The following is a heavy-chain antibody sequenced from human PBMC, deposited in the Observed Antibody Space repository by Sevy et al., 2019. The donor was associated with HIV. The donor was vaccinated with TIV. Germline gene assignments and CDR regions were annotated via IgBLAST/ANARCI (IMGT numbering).Heavy chain of an antibody. J-gene: IGHJ3*02. V-gene: IGHV1-69*13. CDR3: ARVQYYYDSSGYYYSGDDAFDI. CDR1: GGTFSSYA. CDR2: IIPIFGTA. D-gene: IGHD3-22*01. Sequence: ASVKVSCKASGGTFSSYAISWVRQAPGQGLEWMGGIIPIFGTANYAQKFQGRVTITADESTRTAYMELSSLRSEDTAVYYCARVQYYYDSSGYYYSGDDAFDIWGQGTMVTVSS.